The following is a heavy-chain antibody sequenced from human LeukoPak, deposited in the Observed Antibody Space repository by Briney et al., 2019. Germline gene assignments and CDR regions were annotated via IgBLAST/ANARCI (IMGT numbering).Heavy chain of an antibody. Sequence: SETLSLTCTVSGGSISSYYWSWIRQPPGKGLEWIGYIYYSGSTNYNPSLKSRVTISVDKSKNQFSLKLSSVTAADTAVYYCARAITCSGGSCYSEFYYYYYMDVWGKGTTVTVSS. V-gene: IGHV4-59*12. CDR3: ARAITCSGGSCYSEFYYYYYMDV. CDR1: GGSISSYY. J-gene: IGHJ6*03. D-gene: IGHD2-15*01. CDR2: IYYSGST.